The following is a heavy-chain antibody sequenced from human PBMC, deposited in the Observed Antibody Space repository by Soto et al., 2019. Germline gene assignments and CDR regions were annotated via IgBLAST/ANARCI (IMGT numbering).Heavy chain of an antibody. CDR1: GFTFSSYA. CDR2: ISYDGSNK. Sequence: QVQLVESGGGVVQPGRSLRLSCAASGFTFSSYAMHWVRQAPGKGLEWVAVISYDGSNKYYADSVKGRFTISRDNSKNTLYLQMNSLRAEDTAVYYCARDTYGSLDYWGQGTLVTVSS. D-gene: IGHD4-17*01. V-gene: IGHV3-30-3*01. J-gene: IGHJ4*02. CDR3: ARDTYGSLDY.